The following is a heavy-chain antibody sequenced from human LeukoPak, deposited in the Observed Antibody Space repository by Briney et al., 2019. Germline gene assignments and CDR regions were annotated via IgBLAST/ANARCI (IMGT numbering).Heavy chain of an antibody. D-gene: IGHD4-23*01. CDR3: AKHPSVGNFEY. CDR1: GFTFNNSA. CDR2: ISGSGGT. J-gene: IGHJ4*02. V-gene: IGHV3-23*01. Sequence: PGGSLRLSCAASGFTFNNSAMSWVRQAPGKGLEWVSAISGSGGTYYADSVKGRFIISRDNSKNTLYLQMNSLRAEDTAIYYCAKHPSVGNFEYWGQGTLVTVSS.